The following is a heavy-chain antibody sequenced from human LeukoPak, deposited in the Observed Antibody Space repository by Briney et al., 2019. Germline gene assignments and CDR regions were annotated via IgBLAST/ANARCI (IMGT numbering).Heavy chain of an antibody. CDR3: AKAAAGALFQVDY. J-gene: IGHJ4*02. CDR1: GFTFSSYA. Sequence: GSLRLSCAASGFTFSSYAMSWVRQAPGKGLEWVSGISDSGGSTYYADSVKGRFTISRDNSKNALYLQMNTLRAEDTAVYYCAKAAAGALFQVDYWGQGTLVAVSS. V-gene: IGHV3-23*01. CDR2: ISDSGGST. D-gene: IGHD6-13*01.